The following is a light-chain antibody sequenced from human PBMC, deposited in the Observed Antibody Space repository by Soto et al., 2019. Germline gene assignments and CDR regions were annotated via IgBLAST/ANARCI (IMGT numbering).Light chain of an antibody. V-gene: IGKV3-20*01. Sequence: EIVLTQSPGTLSLSPGERATLSCRASQSVSSNYLAWYQQKPGQAPRLLIYGASSRATGIPDRFSGSGSGTDFTLNISRLEAEEVKGDYWQKYGKSRFIFGTGTKVDIK. J-gene: IGKJ3*01. CDR1: QSVSSNY. CDR2: GAS. CDR3: QKYGKSRFI.